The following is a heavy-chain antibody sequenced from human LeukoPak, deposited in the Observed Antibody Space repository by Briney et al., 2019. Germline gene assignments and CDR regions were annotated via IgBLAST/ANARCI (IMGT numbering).Heavy chain of an antibody. J-gene: IGHJ4*02. V-gene: IGHV3-20*04. Sequence: GGSLRLSRAASGFTFDDYGMSWVRQAPGKGLEWVSGINWNGGSTGYADSVKGRFTISRDNAKNSLYLQMNSLRAEDTALYYCARAGGDYGDGYAYFDYWGQGTLVTVSS. CDR3: ARAGGDYGDGYAYFDY. CDR2: INWNGGST. CDR1: GFTFDDYG. D-gene: IGHD4-17*01.